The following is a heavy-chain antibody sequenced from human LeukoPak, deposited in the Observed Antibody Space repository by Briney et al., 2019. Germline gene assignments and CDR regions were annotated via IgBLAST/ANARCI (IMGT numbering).Heavy chain of an antibody. CDR3: AKALAAVAPYGMDV. J-gene: IGHJ6*02. CDR2: IYSGGST. CDR1: GFTVSSNY. V-gene: IGHV3-53*01. Sequence: PGGSLRLSCAASGFTVSSNYMNWVRQAPGKGLEWVSVIYSGGSTFYADSVKGRFTVSRDNSKNTLYLQMNSLKAEDTAVYYCAKALAAVAPYGMDVWGQGTTVIVS. D-gene: IGHD6-13*01.